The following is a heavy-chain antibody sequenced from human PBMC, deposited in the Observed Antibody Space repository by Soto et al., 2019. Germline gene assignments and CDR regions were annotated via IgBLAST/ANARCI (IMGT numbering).Heavy chain of an antibody. D-gene: IGHD3-3*01. CDR1: EFTFSNYL. CDR3: ARATTTLLRLLEYLPYYFDY. CDR2: IKQDGSEK. Sequence: GGSLRLSCSASEFTFSNYLMTWVRQAPGKGLEWVANIKQDGSEKYYVDSVKGRFTISRDNAKNSLYLQMNRLRAEDTAVYYCARATTTLLRLLEYLPYYFDYWGQGTLVTVSS. J-gene: IGHJ4*02. V-gene: IGHV3-7*01.